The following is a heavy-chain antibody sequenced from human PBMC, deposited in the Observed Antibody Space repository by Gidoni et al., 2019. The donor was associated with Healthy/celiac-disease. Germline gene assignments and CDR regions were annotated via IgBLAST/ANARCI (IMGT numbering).Heavy chain of an antibody. CDR1: GYTFTSYD. V-gene: IGHV1-8*01. D-gene: IGHD2-15*01. CDR2: MNPNSGNT. J-gene: IGHJ3*02. CDR3: ARVSLLSRAFDI. Sequence: QVQLVQSGAEVQKPGASVKVSCQASGYTFTSYDINWVRQATGQGLEWMGWMNPNSGNTGYAQKFQGRVTMTRNTSISTAYMELSSLRSEDTAVYYCARVSLLSRAFDIWGQGTMVTVSS.